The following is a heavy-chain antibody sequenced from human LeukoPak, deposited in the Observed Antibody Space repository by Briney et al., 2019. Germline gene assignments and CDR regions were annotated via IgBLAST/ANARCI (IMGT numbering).Heavy chain of an antibody. J-gene: IGHJ6*02. V-gene: IGHV3-72*01. CDR2: TRDKANSYTT. D-gene: IGHD1-1*01. CDR1: GFTFSSYS. Sequence: GGSLRLSCAASGFTFSSYSMNWVRQAPGKGLEWVGRTRDKANSYTTEYAASVKGRFTISRDGSKNSLYLQMNSLKTEDTAVYYCAREWNDVYYYYGMDVWGQGTTVTVSS. CDR3: AREWNDVYYYYGMDV.